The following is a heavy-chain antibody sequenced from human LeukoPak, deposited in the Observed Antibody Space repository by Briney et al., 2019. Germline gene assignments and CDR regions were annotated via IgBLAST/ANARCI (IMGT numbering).Heavy chain of an antibody. J-gene: IGHJ4*02. CDR3: ARESYFDWLGSPFDY. D-gene: IGHD3-9*01. Sequence: GRSLRLSCATSGFTFSRYAMHWVRQAPGKGLEWVALISYDANIGSNKYYADSVKGRFTISRDNSKNTLYLQMNSLRAEDTAVYYCARESYFDWLGSPFDYWGQGTLVTVSS. V-gene: IGHV3-30-3*01. CDR1: GFTFSRYA. CDR2: ISYDANIGSNK.